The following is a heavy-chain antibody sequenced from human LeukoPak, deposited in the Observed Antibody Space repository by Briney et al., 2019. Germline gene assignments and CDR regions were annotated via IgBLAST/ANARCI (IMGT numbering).Heavy chain of an antibody. CDR2: IYSGGST. J-gene: IGHJ4*02. Sequence: GGSLRLSCAASGFTVSSNYMSWVRQAPGKGLEWVSVIYSGGSTYYADSVKGRFTISRDNSKNTLYLQMNSLRAEDTAVYYCAREDFVGYIDYWGQGTLVTVSS. CDR3: AREDFVGYIDY. CDR1: GFTVSSNY. V-gene: IGHV3-53*01. D-gene: IGHD2-21*01.